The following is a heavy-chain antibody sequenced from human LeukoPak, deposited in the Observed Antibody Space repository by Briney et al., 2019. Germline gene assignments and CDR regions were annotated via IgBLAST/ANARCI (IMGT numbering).Heavy chain of an antibody. CDR3: ASLRIAARLHYAFDI. D-gene: IGHD6-6*01. Sequence: GESLKISCKGSGYGFTSYWIGWVRQMPGKGLEWMGIIYPGDSDTRYSPSFQGQVTISADKSISTAYLQWSSLKASDTAMYYCASLRIAARLHYAFDIWGQGTLVTVSS. CDR1: GYGFTSYW. J-gene: IGHJ3*02. CDR2: IYPGDSDT. V-gene: IGHV5-51*01.